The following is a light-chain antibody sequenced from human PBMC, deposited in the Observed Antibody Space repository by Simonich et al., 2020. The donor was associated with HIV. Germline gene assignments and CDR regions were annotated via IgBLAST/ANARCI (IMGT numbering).Light chain of an antibody. J-gene: IGKJ1*01. CDR2: WAS. V-gene: IGKV4-1*01. CDR1: QSVLYSSNNKNY. CDR3: QQYYSTRRT. Sequence: DIVMTQSPDSLAVSLGERATINCKSSQSVLYSSNNKNYLAWYQQKPGQPPKLLIYWASTRESGVPARFSGSGSGTDFTLTISSLQAEDVAVYYCQQYYSTRRTFGQGTKVEIK.